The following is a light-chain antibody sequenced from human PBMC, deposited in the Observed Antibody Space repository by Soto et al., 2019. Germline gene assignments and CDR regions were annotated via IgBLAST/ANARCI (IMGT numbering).Light chain of an antibody. CDR2: WAS. CDR1: QSVLYSSNNKNY. V-gene: IGKV4-1*01. J-gene: IGKJ1*01. Sequence: DIVMTQSPDSLAVSMGERATINCKSSQSVLYSSNNKNYLAWYQQKPGQPPKLLIYWASTRESGVPDRFSGSWSWTDFTLTISSLQAEYVAFYYCQQDFRPWTFGQGTKVEIK. CDR3: QQDFRPWT.